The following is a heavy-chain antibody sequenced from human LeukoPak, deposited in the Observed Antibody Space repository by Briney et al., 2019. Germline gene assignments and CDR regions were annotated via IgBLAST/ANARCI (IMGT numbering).Heavy chain of an antibody. CDR3: ARADGSGWYFYR. CDR2: ISYDGSNK. J-gene: IGHJ4*02. CDR1: GFTFSSYA. D-gene: IGHD6-19*01. V-gene: IGHV3-30-3*01. Sequence: PGRSLRLSCAASGFTFSSYAMHWVRQAPGKGLEWVAVISYDGSNKYYADSVKGRFTISRDNSKNTLYLQMNSLRAEDTAVYYCARADGSGWYFYRWGQGTLVTVSS.